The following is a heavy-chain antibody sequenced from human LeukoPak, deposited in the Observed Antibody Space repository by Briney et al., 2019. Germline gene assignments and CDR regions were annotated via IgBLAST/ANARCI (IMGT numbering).Heavy chain of an antibody. CDR2: ISANDGKI. CDR1: GFVFTGYG. Sequence: ASVKVSRKASGFVFTGYGFTWVRQAPGQGLEWMGWISANDGKIHYSERHQDRLTMATDTVTSTAYMELRGLRSDDTAVYYCARETHVERDDYWGQGTLVTVSS. V-gene: IGHV1-18*01. CDR3: ARETHVERDDY. J-gene: IGHJ4*02. D-gene: IGHD1-1*01.